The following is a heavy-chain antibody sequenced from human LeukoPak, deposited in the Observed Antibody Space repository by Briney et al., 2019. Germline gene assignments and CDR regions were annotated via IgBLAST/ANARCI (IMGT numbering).Heavy chain of an antibody. Sequence: GGSLRLSCAASGFTFSSYWMSWVRQAPGKELEWVANIKQDGSEKYYVDSVKGRFTISRDNAKNSLYLQMNSLRAEDTAVYYCARAGIAAQPSVFDYWGQGTLVTVSS. CDR2: IKQDGSEK. CDR1: GFTFSSYW. D-gene: IGHD6-13*01. CDR3: ARAGIAAQPSVFDY. J-gene: IGHJ4*02. V-gene: IGHV3-7*01.